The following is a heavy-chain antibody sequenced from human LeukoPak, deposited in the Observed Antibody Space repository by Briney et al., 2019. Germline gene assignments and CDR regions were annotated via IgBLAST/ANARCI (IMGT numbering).Heavy chain of an antibody. V-gene: IGHV3-23*01. CDR2: ISGSGDST. Sequence: GGSLRLSCAASGFTFSNYAMRWVRQAPGKGLEWVSGISGSGDSTYYADSVKGRFTISRDNSKNTLYLQMNSLRAEDTAVYYCAKGKTYCGGDCYLHYFDYWGQGTLVTVSS. CDR3: AKGKTYCGGDCYLHYFDY. D-gene: IGHD2-21*02. CDR1: GFTFSNYA. J-gene: IGHJ4*02.